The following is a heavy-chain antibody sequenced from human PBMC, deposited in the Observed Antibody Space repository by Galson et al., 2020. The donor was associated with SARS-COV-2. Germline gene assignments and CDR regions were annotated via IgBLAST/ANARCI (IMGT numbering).Heavy chain of an antibody. Sequence: SGPTLVKPTQTLTLTCTFSGFSLSTSGLCVSWIRQPPGNALEWPALIDWADDKYYSTSLNTRLTISQDTTKNQVVPTMTNMDTVDPNTYYCGRVGRRASYYYYGMAGWGQWTSVTVSS. J-gene: IGHJ6*02. V-gene: IGHV2-70*01. CDR2: IDWADDK. CDR1: GFSLSTSGLC. CDR3: GRVGRRASYYYYGMAG. D-gene: IGHD2-21*01.